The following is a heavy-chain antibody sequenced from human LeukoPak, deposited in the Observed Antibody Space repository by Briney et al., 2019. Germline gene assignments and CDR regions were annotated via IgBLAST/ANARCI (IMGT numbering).Heavy chain of an antibody. V-gene: IGHV1-8*01. CDR1: GYAFTCSD. CDR2: INPNSGRT. D-gene: IGHD6-13*01. J-gene: IGHJ4*02. CDR3: ARGRSGLAAAGTYDY. Sequence: WASVKVSCKASGYAFTCSDINWVRQAAGQGLEWMGWINPNSGRTGYAQKFQGRVTMTANTSISTAYMELSSLRFDETAVYYCARGRSGLAAAGTYDYWGQGTLITVSS.